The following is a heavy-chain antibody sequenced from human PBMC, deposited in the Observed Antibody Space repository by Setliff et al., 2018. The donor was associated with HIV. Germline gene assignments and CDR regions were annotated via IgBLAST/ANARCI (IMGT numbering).Heavy chain of an antibody. V-gene: IGHV1-69*05. Sequence: SVKVSCKASGGTFSSYVISWVRQAPGQGPEWMGGIIPMYGVTNYAQKFRGRVTITTDESTSTAYMELSSLRSEDTAVYYCARDKTYCNYSRCSRAGWYFDLWGRGTLVTVSS. J-gene: IGHJ2*01. CDR2: IIPMYGVT. CDR3: ARDKTYCNYSRCSRAGWYFDL. D-gene: IGHD2-2*01. CDR1: GGTFSSYV.